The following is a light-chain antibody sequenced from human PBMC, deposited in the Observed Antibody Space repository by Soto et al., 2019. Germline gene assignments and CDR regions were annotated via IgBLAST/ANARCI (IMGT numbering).Light chain of an antibody. J-gene: IGLJ2*01. Sequence: QPVLTQSRSASASLVAAVKLTGTLSSGHSSYAIAWHQQQPEKGPRYLMKLNSDGSHSKGDGIPDRFSGSSSGAERYLTISSLQSKDEAGYYCQTWGTGVVVFGGGTKLTVL. V-gene: IGLV4-69*01. CDR1: SGHSSYA. CDR3: QTWGTGVVV. CDR2: LNSDGSH.